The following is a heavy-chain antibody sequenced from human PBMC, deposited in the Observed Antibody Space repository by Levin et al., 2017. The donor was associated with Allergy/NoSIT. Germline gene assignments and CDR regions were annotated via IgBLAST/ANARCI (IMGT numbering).Heavy chain of an antibody. CDR2: IYYSGST. V-gene: IGHV4-61*01. J-gene: IGHJ3*02. Sequence: SQTLSLTCTVSGGSVSSGSYYWSWIRQPPGKGLEWIGYIYYSGSTNYNPSLKSRVTISVDTSKNQFSLKLSSVTAADTAVYYCARDYGGSYAGVAFDIWGQGTMVTVSS. CDR1: GGSVSSGSYY. CDR3: ARDYGGSYAGVAFDI. D-gene: IGHD1-26*01.